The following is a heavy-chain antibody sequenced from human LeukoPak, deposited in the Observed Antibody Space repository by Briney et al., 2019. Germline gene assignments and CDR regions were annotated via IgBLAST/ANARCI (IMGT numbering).Heavy chain of an antibody. D-gene: IGHD3-16*01. CDR1: GGSISSGGYY. V-gene: IGHV4-31*03. CDR2: IYYSGST. CDR3: ACGSRLFDY. Sequence: SQTLSLTCTVSGGSISSGGYYWSWIRQPPGKGLEWIGYIYYSGSTYYNPCLKSRVTISVDSSKNQFSPKLSSVTAADTAVYYCACGSRLFDYWGQGTLVTVSS. J-gene: IGHJ4*02.